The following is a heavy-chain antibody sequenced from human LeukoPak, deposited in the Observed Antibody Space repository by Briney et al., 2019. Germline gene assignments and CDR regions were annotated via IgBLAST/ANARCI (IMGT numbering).Heavy chain of an antibody. CDR1: GGSISSYY. CDR2: IYYSGST. J-gene: IGHJ6*03. CDR3: ARGPRDYYYYYYMDV. Sequence: ASETLSLTCTVSGGSISSYYWSWIRQPPGKGLEWIGYIYYSGSTNYNPSLKSRVTISVDTSKNQFSLKLSSVTAADTAVYYCARGPRDYYYYYYMDVWGKGTTVTVSS. V-gene: IGHV4-59*01.